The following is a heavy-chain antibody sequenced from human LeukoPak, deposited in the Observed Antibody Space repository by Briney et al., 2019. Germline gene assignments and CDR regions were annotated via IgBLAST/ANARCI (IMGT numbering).Heavy chain of an antibody. CDR3: ARAVDFWSGYSFDY. Sequence: GGSLRLSCAASGFTFSSYWMHWVRQAPGKGLVWVSRINSDGSSTSCADSVKGRFTISRDNAKNTLYLQMNSLRAEDTAVYYCARAVDFWSGYSFDYWGQGTLVTVSS. CDR1: GFTFSSYW. J-gene: IGHJ4*02. V-gene: IGHV3-74*01. D-gene: IGHD3-3*01. CDR2: INSDGSST.